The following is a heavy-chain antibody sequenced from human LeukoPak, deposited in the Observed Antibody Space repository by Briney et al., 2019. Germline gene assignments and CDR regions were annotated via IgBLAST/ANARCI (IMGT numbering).Heavy chain of an antibody. CDR2: VYYIGST. Sequence: SQTLSLTCTVSGGSMNSYYWSWIRQPPGKGLEWIGSVYYIGSTNYNPSLKSRVTISVGTSKNQFSLKLSSVTAADTAVYFCARVYGCSGGSCSYYFDYWGQGTLVTVSS. CDR3: ARVYGCSGGSCSYYFDY. V-gene: IGHV4-59*12. D-gene: IGHD2-15*01. J-gene: IGHJ4*02. CDR1: GGSMNSYY.